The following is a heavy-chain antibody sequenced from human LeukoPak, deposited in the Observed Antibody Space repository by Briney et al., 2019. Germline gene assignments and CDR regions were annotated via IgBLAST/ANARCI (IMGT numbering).Heavy chain of an antibody. CDR3: ASLPLPTYGWGSYGANPNPNPNFDY. Sequence: ASVKVSCKASGYTFTGYYMHWVRQAPGQGLEWMGRINPNSGGTNYAQKFQGRVTMTRDTSISTAYMELSRLRSDDTAVYYCASLPLPTYGWGSYGANPNPNPNFDYWGQGTLVTVSS. V-gene: IGHV1-2*06. CDR2: INPNSGGT. D-gene: IGHD3-10*01. J-gene: IGHJ4*02. CDR1: GYTFTGYY.